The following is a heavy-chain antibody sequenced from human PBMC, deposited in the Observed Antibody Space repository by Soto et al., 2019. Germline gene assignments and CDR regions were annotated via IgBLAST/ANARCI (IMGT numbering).Heavy chain of an antibody. D-gene: IGHD2-2*02. Sequence: PGESLKISCKGSGYSFISYWIGWVRQMPGKGLEWMGIIYPGDSDTRYSPSFQGQVTISADKSISTAYLHWSSLKASDTAMYYCARHSHCSSTSCYTRVYYYYYGMDVWGQGTTVTVSS. CDR2: IYPGDSDT. V-gene: IGHV5-51*01. CDR1: GYSFISYW. J-gene: IGHJ6*02. CDR3: ARHSHCSSTSCYTRVYYYYYGMDV.